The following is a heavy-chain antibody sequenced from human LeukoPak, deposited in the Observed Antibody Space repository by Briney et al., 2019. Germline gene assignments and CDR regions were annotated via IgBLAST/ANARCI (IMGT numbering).Heavy chain of an antibody. CDR3: ARQTAMGRSGDY. CDR1: GYTFTYYY. Sequence: ESLKISCKGSGYTFTYYYIDWVRQMPGKGLEWMGIIYPGDSGARYSPSFQGQVTISVDKSLTTADLQWNSLKASDTAMYYCARQTAMGRSGDYWGQGTLVTVSS. D-gene: IGHD5-18*01. V-gene: IGHV5-51*01. J-gene: IGHJ4*02. CDR2: IYPGDSGA.